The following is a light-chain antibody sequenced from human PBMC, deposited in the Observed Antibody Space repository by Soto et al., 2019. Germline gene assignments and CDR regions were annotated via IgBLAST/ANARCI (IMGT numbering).Light chain of an antibody. CDR1: TSDIGGFSY. V-gene: IGLV2-14*01. Sequence: QSVLAQPASVSGSPGQSITISCTGTTSDIGGFSYVSWYQQHPNKAPKLIIYEVSNRPSGVSNRFSGSKSGNTASLTISGLQAEDEADYYCSSYTSTSTLYVFGTGTKAHRP. J-gene: IGLJ1*01. CDR3: SSYTSTSTLYV. CDR2: EVS.